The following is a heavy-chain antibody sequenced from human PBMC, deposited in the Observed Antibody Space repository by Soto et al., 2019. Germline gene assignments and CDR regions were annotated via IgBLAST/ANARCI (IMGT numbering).Heavy chain of an antibody. CDR3: ARDSNIVATGAIYYYYGMDV. CDR1: GGSISSYY. J-gene: IGHJ6*02. D-gene: IGHD5-12*01. CDR2: IYYSGST. V-gene: IGHV4-59*01. Sequence: SETLSLTCTVSGGSISSYYWSWIRQPPGKGLEWIGYIYYSGSTNYNPSLKSRVTISVDTSKNQFSLKLSSVTAADTAVYYCARDSNIVATGAIYYYYGMDVWGQGTTVTVS.